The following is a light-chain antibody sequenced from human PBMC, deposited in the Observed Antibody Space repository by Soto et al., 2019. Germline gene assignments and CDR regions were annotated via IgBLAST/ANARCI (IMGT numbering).Light chain of an antibody. CDR1: QSISNNH. CDR3: EYYGTSIT. J-gene: IGKJ4*01. CDR2: ATS. Sequence: EIVLTQSPGTLSLSPGERVTLSCRASQSISNNHLAWYQQKPGQAPRLLIHATSNRATGIPDRFSGSGSGTDFTLTFSRLEPEDFAVYYCEYYGTSITFGGGTKVDIK. V-gene: IGKV3-20*01.